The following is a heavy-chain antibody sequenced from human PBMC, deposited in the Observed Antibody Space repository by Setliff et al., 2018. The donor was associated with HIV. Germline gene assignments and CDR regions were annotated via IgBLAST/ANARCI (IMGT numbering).Heavy chain of an antibody. V-gene: IGHV1-2*02. CDR2: INPNSGGT. J-gene: IGHJ6*03. CDR3: ARGPSLRYFDWLEDPYYYMDV. Sequence: ASVKVSCKASGYTFTSYYIHRVRPAPGQGLEWMGWINPNSGGTNYAQKFQGRVTLTRDTSISTASMELSRLRSDDTAVYYCARGPSLRYFDWLEDPYYYMDVWGKGTTVTVSS. D-gene: IGHD3-9*01. CDR1: GYTFTSYY.